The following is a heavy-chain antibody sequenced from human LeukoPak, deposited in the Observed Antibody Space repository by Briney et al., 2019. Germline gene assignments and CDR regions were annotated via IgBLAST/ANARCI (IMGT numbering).Heavy chain of an antibody. V-gene: IGHV3-23*01. Sequence: GGSLRLSCVASGFTFSFYAMSWVRPAAGKGLEWVSGIRGSGGSTYCADSAKGRFTISRDNSKNTLYLQKNSLRAENTAVYFCAKEVGYYWNYFYNWGQGTLDTV. J-gene: IGHJ4*02. D-gene: IGHD3-22*01. CDR1: GFTFSFYA. CDR2: IRGSGGST. CDR3: AKEVGYYWNYFYN.